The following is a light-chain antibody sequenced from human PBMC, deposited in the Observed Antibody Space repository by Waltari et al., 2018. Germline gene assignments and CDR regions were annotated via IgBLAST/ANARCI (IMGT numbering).Light chain of an antibody. CDR1: NSNIGSNS. CDR3: ATSDDGLPGWV. J-gene: IGLJ3*02. Sequence: QSVVTQPPSASGTPGQRVTIACSGSNSNIGSNSVYWYQHLPGAAPKLLIYGDSHRPSGVPDRFSGSQSDTSASLSSSGLQSEDEADYYCATSDDGLPGWVFGGGTKLTVV. V-gene: IGLV1-44*01. CDR2: GDS.